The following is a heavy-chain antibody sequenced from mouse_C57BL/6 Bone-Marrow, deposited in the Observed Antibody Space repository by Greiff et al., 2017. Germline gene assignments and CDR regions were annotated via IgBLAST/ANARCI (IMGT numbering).Heavy chain of an antibody. V-gene: IGHV1-39*01. CDR1: GYSFTDYN. J-gene: IGHJ4*01. D-gene: IGHD2-4*01. Sequence: EVQRVESGPELVKPGASVKISCKASGYSFTDYNMNWVKQSNGKSLEWIGVINPNYGTTSYNQKFKGKVTLNVDQYSSTAYMQRNSLTSEASTFYYCARGYDYDYAMDYWGQGTSVTVSS. CDR2: INPNYGTT. CDR3: ARGYDYDYAMDY.